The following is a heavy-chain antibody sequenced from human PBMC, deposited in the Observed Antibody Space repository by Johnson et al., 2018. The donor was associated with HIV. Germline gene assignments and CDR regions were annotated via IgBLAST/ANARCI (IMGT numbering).Heavy chain of an antibody. Sequence: VQLVESGGGVAQPGRSLRLSCAASGFTVSSNYMSWVRQAPGKGLEWVSVIYSGASTYYADSVKGRFTISRDDSKNTLYLQMNSLKTEDTAVYYCTTDLRLLWFRFKEAFDIWGQGTMVTVSS. V-gene: IGHV3-66*01. CDR1: GFTVSSNY. CDR2: IYSGAST. J-gene: IGHJ3*02. D-gene: IGHD3-10*01. CDR3: TTDLRLLWFRFKEAFDI.